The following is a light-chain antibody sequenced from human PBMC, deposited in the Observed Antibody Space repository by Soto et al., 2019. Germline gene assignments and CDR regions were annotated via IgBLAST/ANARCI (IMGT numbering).Light chain of an antibody. Sequence: EIVLTQSPGTLSLSPGERATLSCRASQSVSSNNLAWYQQRPGQAPRVAIYGASTRATGIPERFSGSGSGTDFTLTISRLEPEDFAVYYCQQYGRSPFTSGPGTKVDIK. V-gene: IGKV3-20*01. CDR3: QQYGRSPFT. J-gene: IGKJ3*01. CDR1: QSVSSNN. CDR2: GAS.